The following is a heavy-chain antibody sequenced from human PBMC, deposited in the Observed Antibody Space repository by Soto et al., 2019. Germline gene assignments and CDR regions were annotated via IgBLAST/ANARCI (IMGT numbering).Heavy chain of an antibody. Sequence: EVQLVESGGDLDQPGGSLRLSCAASGFTVSNNYMTWVRQAPGKGLEWVSLIYVGGYTYYADSVKGRFTISRDNSKNTLYLQMNSLRAEDTAVYYCAVYAPRHWFDSWGQGTLVTVSS. CDR2: IYVGGYT. CDR1: GFTVSNNY. CDR3: AVYAPRHWFDS. D-gene: IGHD6-6*01. V-gene: IGHV3-66*01. J-gene: IGHJ5*01.